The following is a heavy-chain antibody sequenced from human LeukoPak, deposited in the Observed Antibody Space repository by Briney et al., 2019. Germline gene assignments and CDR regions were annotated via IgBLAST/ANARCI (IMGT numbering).Heavy chain of an antibody. CDR1: GFTFSRYS. D-gene: IGHD2-2*01. J-gene: IGHJ3*02. Sequence: GGSLRFSCAASGFTFSRYSMTWVRQAPGKGLEWVGFIRSNPYGGTTEYAASVKGRFTISRDDSKNIAYLQMNSLKTEDTAVYYCTSLKDIVILPAAIGGQGTMVTVSS. CDR2: IRSNPYGGTT. V-gene: IGHV3-49*04. CDR3: TSLKDIVILPAAI.